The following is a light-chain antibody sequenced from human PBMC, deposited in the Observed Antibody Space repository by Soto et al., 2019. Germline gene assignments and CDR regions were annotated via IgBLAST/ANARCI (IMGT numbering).Light chain of an antibody. CDR1: SSDVGAHNF. CDR3: SSYAGSNNYV. Sequence: QSVLTQPRSASGSPGQSVTISCTGTSSDVGAHNFVSWHQQHPGKAPQLMVYEVSKRPSGVPDRFSGSKSGNTASLTVSGLQAEDEADYYCSSYAGSNNYVFGTGTKLTVL. CDR2: EVS. J-gene: IGLJ1*01. V-gene: IGLV2-8*01.